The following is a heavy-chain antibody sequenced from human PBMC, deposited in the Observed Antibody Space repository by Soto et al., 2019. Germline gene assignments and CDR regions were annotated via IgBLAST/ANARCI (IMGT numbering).Heavy chain of an antibody. CDR1: GFTIDSYV. V-gene: IGHV3-30-3*01. CDR3: ARDYYKYYDSSGYYRSPAY. CDR2: MSYDGSNK. Sequence: GGSLRLSCAVSGFTIDSYVMHWVRQAPGKGLEWVALMSYDGSNKYYADSVKGRFTISRDNSRNTLFLQMNSLRAEDTAVYYCARDYYKYYDSSGYYRSPAYWGQGTLVTVSS. D-gene: IGHD3-22*01. J-gene: IGHJ4*02.